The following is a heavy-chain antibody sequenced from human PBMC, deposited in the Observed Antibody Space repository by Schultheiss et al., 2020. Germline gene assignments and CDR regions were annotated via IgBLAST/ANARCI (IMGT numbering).Heavy chain of an antibody. CDR3: ARVAAAYYYYMDV. J-gene: IGHJ6*03. D-gene: IGHD2-15*01. V-gene: IGHV4-39*07. CDR1: GGSISSSSYY. CDR2: INHSGST. Sequence: SETLSLTCTVSGGSISSSSYYWGWIRQPPGKGLEWIGEINHSGSTNYNPSLKSRVTISVDTSKNQFSLKLSSVTAADTAVYYCARVAAAYYYYMDVWGKGTTVTVSS.